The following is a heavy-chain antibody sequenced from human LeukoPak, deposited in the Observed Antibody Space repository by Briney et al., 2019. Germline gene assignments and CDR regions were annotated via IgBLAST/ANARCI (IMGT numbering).Heavy chain of an antibody. V-gene: IGHV3-33*01. J-gene: IGHJ4*02. Sequence: GGSLRLSCAASGFTFSSYGMHWVRQAPGKGLEWVAVIWYDGSNKYYADSVKGRFTISRDNSKNTLYLRMNSLRAEDTAVYYCARDSGSSYFDNWGQGTLVTVSS. D-gene: IGHD1-26*01. CDR3: ARDSGSSYFDN. CDR1: GFTFSSYG. CDR2: IWYDGSNK.